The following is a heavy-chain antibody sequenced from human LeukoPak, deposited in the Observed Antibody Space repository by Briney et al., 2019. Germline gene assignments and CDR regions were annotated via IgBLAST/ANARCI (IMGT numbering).Heavy chain of an antibody. D-gene: IGHD6-6*01. CDR2: IIPIFGTA. V-gene: IGHV1-69*05. CDR1: GGTFSSYA. CDR3: AGHFVVLDYYYMDV. Sequence: ASVKVSCKASGGTFSSYAISWVRQAPGQGLEWMGGIIPIFGTANYAQKFQGRVTITTDESTSTAYMELSSLRSEDTAVYYCAGHFVVLDYYYMDVWGKGTTVTVSS. J-gene: IGHJ6*03.